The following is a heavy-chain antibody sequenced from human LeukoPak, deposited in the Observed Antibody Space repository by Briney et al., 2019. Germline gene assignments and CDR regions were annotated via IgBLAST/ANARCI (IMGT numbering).Heavy chain of an antibody. CDR2: LSRGGAT. V-gene: IGHV3-23*01. CDR3: AKAQRIRHCSEGVCMEGYYFDY. D-gene: IGHD2-8*01. J-gene: IGHJ4*02. CDR1: GFNINMFA. Sequence: PGGSLRLSCTGSGFNINMFAMNWVRQTPGQGLEWVSGLSRGGATNYADSVKGRFTISRDYSKNMVFLKMDSLRPEDTAVYYCAKAQRIRHCSEGVCMEGYYFDYWGQGSLVTVSS.